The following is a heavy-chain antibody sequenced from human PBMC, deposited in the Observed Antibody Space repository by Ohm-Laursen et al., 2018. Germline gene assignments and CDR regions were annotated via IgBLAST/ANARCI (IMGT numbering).Heavy chain of an antibody. J-gene: IGHJ6*02. CDR2: ISGSGDNT. D-gene: IGHD6-13*01. Sequence: SLRLSCTASGFTFSNYAMSWVRQAPGKGLEWVSGISGSGDNTYYTDSVKGRFTISRDNSKNTVSLQMNSLRAEDTAVYYCAKVGGSSSSSSWSADYYGMDVCGQGITVTVSS. CDR1: GFTFSNYA. V-gene: IGHV3-23*01. CDR3: AKVGGSSSSSSWSADYYGMDV.